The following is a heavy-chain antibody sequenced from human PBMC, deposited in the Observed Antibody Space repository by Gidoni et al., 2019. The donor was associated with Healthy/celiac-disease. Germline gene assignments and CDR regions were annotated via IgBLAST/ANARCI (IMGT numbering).Heavy chain of an antibody. V-gene: IGHV1-3*01. CDR3: AREGVEMATITDFDY. D-gene: IGHD5-12*01. Sequence: QVQLVQSGAEVKKPGASVKVSCKASGYTFTSYAMHWVRQAPGQRLEWMGWSNAGNGNTKYSQKFQGRVTITRDTSASTAYMELSSLRSEDTAVYYCAREGVEMATITDFDYWGQGTLVTVSS. J-gene: IGHJ4*02. CDR2: SNAGNGNT. CDR1: GYTFTSYA.